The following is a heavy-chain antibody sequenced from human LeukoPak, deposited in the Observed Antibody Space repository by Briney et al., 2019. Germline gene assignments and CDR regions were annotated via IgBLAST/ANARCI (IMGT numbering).Heavy chain of an antibody. Sequence: SETLSLTCTVSGGSISSYYWSWIRQPAGKGLEWIGRIYTSGSTNYNPSLKSRVTMSVDTSKNQFSLKLSSVTAADTAVYYCARDLSPSSTSWDAFDIWGQGTMVTVSS. CDR2: IYTSGST. J-gene: IGHJ3*02. D-gene: IGHD2-2*01. CDR1: GGSISSYY. CDR3: ARDLSPSSTSWDAFDI. V-gene: IGHV4-4*07.